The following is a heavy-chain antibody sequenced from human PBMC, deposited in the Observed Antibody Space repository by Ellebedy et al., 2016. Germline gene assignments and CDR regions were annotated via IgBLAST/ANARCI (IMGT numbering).Heavy chain of an antibody. CDR1: GDSMNSYY. CDR3: ARSGKGSWTGTHTGAFDF. V-gene: IGHV4-59*08. J-gene: IGHJ3*01. D-gene: IGHD1-7*01. Sequence: SETLSLXXTVSGDSMNSYYWSWIRQAPGKGLEWIDYIHYGGTRDFNPSLKSRVTISIDTSKNQFSMSLTSVTAADTAVYYCARSGKGSWTGTHTGAFDFWGQGTSVTVSS. CDR2: IHYGGTR.